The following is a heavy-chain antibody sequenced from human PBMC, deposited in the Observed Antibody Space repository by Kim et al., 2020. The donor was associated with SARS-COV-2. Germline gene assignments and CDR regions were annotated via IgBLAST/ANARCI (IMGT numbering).Heavy chain of an antibody. D-gene: IGHD3-10*01. J-gene: IGHJ6*02. V-gene: IGHV3-11*06. CDR3: ARDSALGEPTNGGWGSYYYYGMDV. CDR1: GFTFSDYY. Sequence: GGSLRLSCAASGFTFSDYYMSWIRQAPGKGLEWVSYISSSSSYTNYADSVKGRFTISRDNAKNSLYLQMNSLRAEDTAVYYCARDSALGEPTNGGWGSYYYYGMDVWGQGTTVTVSS. CDR2: ISSSSSYT.